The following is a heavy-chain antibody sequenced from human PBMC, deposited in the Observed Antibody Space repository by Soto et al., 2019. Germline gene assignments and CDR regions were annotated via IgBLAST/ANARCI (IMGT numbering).Heavy chain of an antibody. V-gene: IGHV4-59*01. Sequence: QVQLQESGPGLVKPSETLSLMCTVSGGSITNYYWSWIRQSPAKGLEWIGYISDSGSTKYNPPLKSRVTISVDTSKNQFSLKLTSVTAADTAVYYCARERVGHSAMDVWGQGTTVTVSS. D-gene: IGHD1-26*01. J-gene: IGHJ6*02. CDR2: ISDSGST. CDR1: GGSITNYY. CDR3: ARERVGHSAMDV.